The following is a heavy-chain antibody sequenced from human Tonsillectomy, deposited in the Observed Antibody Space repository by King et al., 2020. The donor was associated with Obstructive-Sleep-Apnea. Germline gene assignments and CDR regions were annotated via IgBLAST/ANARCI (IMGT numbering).Heavy chain of an antibody. CDR3: ARGRGTAFSIEYFDY. J-gene: IGHJ4*02. CDR1: GGSISSGGYY. CDR2: VYYSGRT. Sequence: VQLQESGPGLVKPSQTLSLTCTVSGGSISSGGYYGSWIRQHPGKGLEWIGYVYYSGRTYDNPSLKSRVTISVDTSKNQFSLKLSSVTAADTAVYYCARGRGTAFSIEYFDYWGQGTLVTVSS. D-gene: IGHD2/OR15-2a*01. V-gene: IGHV4-31*03.